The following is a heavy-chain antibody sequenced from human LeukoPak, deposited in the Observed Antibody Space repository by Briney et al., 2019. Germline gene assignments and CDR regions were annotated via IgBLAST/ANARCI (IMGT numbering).Heavy chain of an antibody. Sequence: GGSLRLFCTASGFTFGYYAMSWVRQAPGKGLEWVGFIRSKAYGGTTEYAASVKGRFTISRDDSKSIAYLQMNSLKTEDTAVYYCTRAGITGTTWPSDYWGQGTLVTVSS. CDR3: TRAGITGTTWPSDY. V-gene: IGHV3-49*04. J-gene: IGHJ4*02. D-gene: IGHD1-20*01. CDR1: GFTFGYYA. CDR2: IRSKAYGGTT.